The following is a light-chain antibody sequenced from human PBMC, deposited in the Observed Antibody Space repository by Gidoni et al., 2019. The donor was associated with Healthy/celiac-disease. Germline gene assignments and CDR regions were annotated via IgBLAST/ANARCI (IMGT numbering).Light chain of an antibody. Sequence: DIQMTQSPSSLSASVGDSVTITCRASQSISSYLNWYQQKPGKAPKLLIYAASSLQSGVPSRFSGSGSGTDFTLTISSLQPEDFATYYCQQSYSTEGTFGQGTKVEIK. CDR2: AAS. CDR3: QQSYSTEGT. J-gene: IGKJ1*01. V-gene: IGKV1-39*01. CDR1: QSISSY.